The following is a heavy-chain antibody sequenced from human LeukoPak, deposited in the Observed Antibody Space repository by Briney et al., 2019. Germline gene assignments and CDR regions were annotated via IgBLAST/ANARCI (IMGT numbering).Heavy chain of an antibody. CDR2: ISGSGGST. CDR3: AKDHGTAVAGFYY. Sequence: GGSLRLSCAASGFTFSNAWMSWVRQAPGKGLEWVSAISGSGGSTYYADSVKGRFTVSRDTSKNTLYLQMNSLRAEDTAIYYCAKDHGTAVAGFYYWGQGTLVTVSS. D-gene: IGHD6-19*01. J-gene: IGHJ4*02. CDR1: GFTFSNAW. V-gene: IGHV3-23*01.